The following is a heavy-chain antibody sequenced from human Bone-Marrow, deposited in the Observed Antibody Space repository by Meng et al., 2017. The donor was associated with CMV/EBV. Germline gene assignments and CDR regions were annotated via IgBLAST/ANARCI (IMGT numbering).Heavy chain of an antibody. CDR3: ARESYDSSGSAIGDAFDI. Sequence: ASVKVSCKASGYTFTSYDINWVRQAPGQGLEWMGWIHPNSGGTNYAQKFQGRVTMTRDTSISTAYMELSRLRSDDTAVYYRARESYDSSGSAIGDAFDIWGQGTMVTVSS. D-gene: IGHD3-22*01. J-gene: IGHJ3*02. V-gene: IGHV1-2*02. CDR1: GYTFTSYD. CDR2: IHPNSGGT.